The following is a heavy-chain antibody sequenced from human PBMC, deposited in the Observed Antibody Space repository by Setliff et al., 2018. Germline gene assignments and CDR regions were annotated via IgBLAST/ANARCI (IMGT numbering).Heavy chain of an antibody. CDR1: GLSISGEYY. Sequence: SETLSLTCAVSGLSISGEYYWGWIRQPPGGGPEWIGIIYHDGRAYYSTSPKSRVNLSLDMSKIQFSLHLNSVTAADTAVYYCMRQVGGGLWYFDYWGQGILVTVSS. CDR3: MRQVGGGLWYFDY. CDR2: IYHDGRA. V-gene: IGHV4-38-2*01. D-gene: IGHD2-15*01. J-gene: IGHJ4*02.